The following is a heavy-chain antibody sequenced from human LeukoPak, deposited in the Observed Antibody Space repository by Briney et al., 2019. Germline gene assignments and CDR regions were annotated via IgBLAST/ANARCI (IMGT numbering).Heavy chain of an antibody. Sequence: SETLSLTCAVYGGSFSGYYWSWIRQPPGKGLEWIGEINHSGSTNYNPSLKSRVTISVDTSKDQFSLKLSSVTAADTAVYYCARAIVVVPAASSGFDYWGQGTLVTVSS. CDR2: INHSGST. CDR1: GGSFSGYY. CDR3: ARAIVVVPAASSGFDY. V-gene: IGHV4-34*01. J-gene: IGHJ4*02. D-gene: IGHD2-2*01.